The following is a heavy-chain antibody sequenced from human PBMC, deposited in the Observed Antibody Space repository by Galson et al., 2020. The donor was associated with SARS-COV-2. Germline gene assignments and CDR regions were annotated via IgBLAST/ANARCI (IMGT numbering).Heavy chain of an antibody. CDR3: ARERLEY. V-gene: IGHV3-48*04. CDR2: IRSSSGTI. J-gene: IGHJ4*02. Sequence: GESLKISCAAPGFTFSSYTMNWVRQAPVKGLELVAYIRSSSGTIYYADSVKGRFTISRDNAKNSLYLQLNSLRVEDTAVYYCARERLEYWGQGTLVTVSS. CDR1: GFTFSSYT. D-gene: IGHD1-1*01.